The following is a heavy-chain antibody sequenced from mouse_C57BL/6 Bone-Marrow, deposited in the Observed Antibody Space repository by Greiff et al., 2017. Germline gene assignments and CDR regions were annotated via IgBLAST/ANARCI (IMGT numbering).Heavy chain of an antibody. Sequence: VKLQESGPGLVAPSQSLSITCTVSGFSLTSYALSWVRQSPGKGLEWLGVIWTGGGTNYNSALKSRMSISKDNSKSQVFLKMNSLQTDDKARYYCAGNSDYDYRGFAYWGQGTLVTVSS. CDR1: GFSLTSYA. J-gene: IGHJ3*01. V-gene: IGHV2-9-1*01. CDR3: AGNSDYDYRGFAY. CDR2: IWTGGGT. D-gene: IGHD2-4*01.